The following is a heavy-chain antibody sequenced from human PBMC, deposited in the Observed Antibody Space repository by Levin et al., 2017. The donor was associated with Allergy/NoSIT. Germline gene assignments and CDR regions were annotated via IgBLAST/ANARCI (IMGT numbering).Heavy chain of an antibody. J-gene: IGHJ6*03. Sequence: SQTLSLTCTVSGGSISSYYWSWIRQPPGKGLEWIGYIYYSGSTNYNPSLKSRVTISVDTSKNQFSLKLSSVTAADTAVYYCARDLGTYYDFWSGRSNYMDVWGKGTTVTVSS. D-gene: IGHD3-3*01. CDR1: GGSISSYY. CDR3: ARDLGTYYDFWSGRSNYMDV. V-gene: IGHV4-59*01. CDR2: IYYSGST.